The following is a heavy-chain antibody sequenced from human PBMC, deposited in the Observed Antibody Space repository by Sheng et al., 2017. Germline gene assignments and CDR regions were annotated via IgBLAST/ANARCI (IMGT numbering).Heavy chain of an antibody. CDR2: ISGSGGST. CDR3: AKDLSGTVVYYFHMDV. CDR1: GFTFSTYA. D-gene: IGHD1-7*01. J-gene: IGHJ6*03. Sequence: EVQLLESGGGLVQPGGSLGLSCAASGFTFSTYAMSWVRQAPGKGLEWVSGISGSGGSTYYADSVKGRFTISRDNSKNTLYLQMNSLRTEDTAVYYCAKDLSGTVVYYFHMDVRGQGTTVTVSS. V-gene: IGHV3-23*01.